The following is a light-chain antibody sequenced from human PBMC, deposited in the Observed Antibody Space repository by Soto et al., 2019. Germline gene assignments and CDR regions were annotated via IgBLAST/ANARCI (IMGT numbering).Light chain of an antibody. CDR2: AAS. Sequence: EIVLTQSPGTLSVSPGERATLSCRASQSVRSNYLAWYQQKPAQSPRLLIYAASSRVAGIPDRFSGSGSGTDFTLTISRLEPEDFAVYYCQQYGGSPPFTFGPGSKVDIK. CDR1: QSVRSNY. V-gene: IGKV3-20*01. J-gene: IGKJ3*01. CDR3: QQYGGSPPFT.